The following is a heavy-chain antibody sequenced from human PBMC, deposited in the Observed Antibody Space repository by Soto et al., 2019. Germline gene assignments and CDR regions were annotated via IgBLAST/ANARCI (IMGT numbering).Heavy chain of an antibody. D-gene: IGHD3-10*01. V-gene: IGHV3-33*01. CDR2: IWYDGSNK. Sequence: PGWSLRLSCASSVFTFISYGMHWVRQAPGKGLEWVAVIWYDGSNKYYADSVKGRFTISRDNSKNTLYLQMNSLRAEDTAVYYCAAGRAGYYGMDVWGQGTTVTVSS. J-gene: IGHJ6*02. CDR3: AAGRAGYYGMDV. CDR1: VFTFISYG.